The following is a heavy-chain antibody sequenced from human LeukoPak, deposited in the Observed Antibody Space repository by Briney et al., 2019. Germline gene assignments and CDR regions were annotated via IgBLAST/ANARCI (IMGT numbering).Heavy chain of an antibody. CDR3: ARDPRLIALDYYYGMDV. D-gene: IGHD2-8*01. J-gene: IGHJ6*02. CDR2: IKQDGSEK. Sequence: PGGSLRLSCAASGFTFSSYWMSWVRQAPGKGLEWVANIKQDGSEKYYVDSVKGRFTISRDNAKNSLYLQMNSLRAEDTAVYYCARDPRLIALDYYYGMDVWGQGTTVTVSS. CDR1: GFTFSSYW. V-gene: IGHV3-7*03.